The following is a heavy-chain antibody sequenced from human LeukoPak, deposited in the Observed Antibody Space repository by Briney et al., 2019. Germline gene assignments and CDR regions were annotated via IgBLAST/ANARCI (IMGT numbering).Heavy chain of an antibody. CDR3: ARASDYYDSSGTNYYYYYMDV. CDR1: GFTFSDYY. CDR2: ISRSGNTI. V-gene: IGHV3-11*01. J-gene: IGHJ6*03. Sequence: GGSLRLSCSTSGFTFSDYYMTWIRQAQGRGLEWLSYISRSGNTIYYADSVKGQFTISRDHAKNSLYLQMDSLRADDTAVYFCARASDYYDSSGTNYYYYYMDVWGNGTTVTVSS. D-gene: IGHD3-22*01.